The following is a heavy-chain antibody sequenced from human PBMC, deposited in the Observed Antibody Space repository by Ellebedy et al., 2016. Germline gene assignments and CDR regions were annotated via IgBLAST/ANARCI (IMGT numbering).Heavy chain of an antibody. CDR3: AREESWFGELKFDY. CDR2: LYYGGST. Sequence: SETLSLTXTVSGGSISSSSYYWGWIRQPPGKGLEWIGSLYYGGSTYYNPSLKSRVTISVDTSKNQFSLKLSSVSAADTAVYYCAREESWFGELKFDYWGQGTLVTVSS. V-gene: IGHV4-39*07. CDR1: GGSISSSSYY. J-gene: IGHJ4*02. D-gene: IGHD3-10*01.